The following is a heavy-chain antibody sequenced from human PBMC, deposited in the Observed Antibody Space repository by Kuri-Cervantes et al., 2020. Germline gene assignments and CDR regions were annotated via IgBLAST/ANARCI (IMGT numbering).Heavy chain of an antibody. CDR3: ARDAVGFGELTNWFDP. CDR1: GFKFSCYD. Sequence: LSLTCAASGFKFSCYDLHWVRQAPGKGLEWVAFLRYHGSNIYYVDSVKGRSTISRDNSKNTLYLQMNSLRAEDTAVYYCARDAVGFGELTNWFDPWGQGTLVTVSS. CDR2: LRYHGSNI. D-gene: IGHD3-10*01. J-gene: IGHJ5*02. V-gene: IGHV3-30*02.